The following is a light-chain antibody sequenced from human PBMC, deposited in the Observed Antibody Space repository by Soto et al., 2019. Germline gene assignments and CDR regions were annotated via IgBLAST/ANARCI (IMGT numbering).Light chain of an antibody. J-gene: IGLJ1*01. CDR1: SSDDGGYNY. V-gene: IGLV2-14*01. CDR2: EVS. Sequence: QSALTQPASVSGSPGQSITISCTGTSSDDGGYNYVSWYQQHPGKASKLMIYEVSNRHSGVSFRFSGSKSGNTASLTISGLQAEDKADYYCSSYTSRTTYVVGTGTKVTVL. CDR3: SSYTSRTTYV.